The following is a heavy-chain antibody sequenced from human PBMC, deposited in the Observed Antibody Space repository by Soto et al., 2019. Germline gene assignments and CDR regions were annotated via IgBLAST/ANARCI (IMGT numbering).Heavy chain of an antibody. CDR3: AREYSSGWQYYSMDG. Sequence: QVQLQESGPGLVKPSETLSLTCTVSGGSISSYYWSWIRQPPGKGLEWIGYIYYSGSTNYNPSLSIRVTISVDTSKNQFTLKLSSVTAADTGVYYCAREYSSGWQYYSMDGGGQGTTVTVSS. CDR2: IYYSGST. CDR1: GGSISSYY. D-gene: IGHD6-19*01. J-gene: IGHJ6*02. V-gene: IGHV4-59*01.